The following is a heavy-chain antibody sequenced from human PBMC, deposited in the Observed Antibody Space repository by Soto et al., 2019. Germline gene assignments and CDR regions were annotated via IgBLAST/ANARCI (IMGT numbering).Heavy chain of an antibody. J-gene: IGHJ5*02. Sequence: QVQLVQSGAEVKKPGASVTVSCKASGGNFSNYGISWVRQAPGQGLDYMGGIVPLFGTTNYAHKFRGRVTITADESTSTVYMEVSSLKSEDTAVYFCARASGRSWYNWFDPWGQGTLVTVST. V-gene: IGHV1-69*01. CDR2: IVPLFGTT. CDR1: GGNFSNYG. D-gene: IGHD6-13*01. CDR3: ARASGRSWYNWFDP.